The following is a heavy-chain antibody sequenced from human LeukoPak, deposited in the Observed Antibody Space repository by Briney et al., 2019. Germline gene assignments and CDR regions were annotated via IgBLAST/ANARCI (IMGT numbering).Heavy chain of an antibody. CDR1: GYSFTSYW. D-gene: IGHD1-26*01. V-gene: IGHV5-51*01. J-gene: IGHJ4*02. CDR2: IYPGDSDT. Sequence: GESLKISCEGSGYSFTSYWIGGVRRLPGKGLEWMGIIYPGDSDTRYSPSFQGQVTISADKSISTAYLQWSSLKASDTAMYYCARAPSWELPLRYWGQGTLVTVSS. CDR3: ARAPSWELPLRY.